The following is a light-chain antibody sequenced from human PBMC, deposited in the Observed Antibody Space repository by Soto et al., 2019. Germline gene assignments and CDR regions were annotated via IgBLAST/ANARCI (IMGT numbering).Light chain of an antibody. J-gene: IGKJ2*01. V-gene: IGKV1-5*03. Sequence: DIQMTQSPSTLSASVGDTVTITCRASQSISIWLAWYQQKPGQAPKLLIHKASTLESGVPSSFSGSGSGTEFTLTISSLQPDDFATFYCQQYDRFPYTFGQGNKLEIK. CDR2: KAS. CDR1: QSISIW. CDR3: QQYDRFPYT.